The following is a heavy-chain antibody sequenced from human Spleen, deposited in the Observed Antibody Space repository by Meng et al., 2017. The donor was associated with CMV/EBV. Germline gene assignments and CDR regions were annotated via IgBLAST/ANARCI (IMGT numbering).Heavy chain of an antibody. CDR1: GFTFTTNY. CDR2: INPDGGST. Sequence: AAGFTFTTNYIHWVRQAPGQGLEWLGIINPDGGSTAYAQKFQGRVTMTKATSTSTVYMELTNLKSGDTAVYYCARSSPLTKYYFDYWGQGTLVTVSS. CDR3: ARSSPLTKYYFDY. V-gene: IGHV1-46*01. J-gene: IGHJ4*02.